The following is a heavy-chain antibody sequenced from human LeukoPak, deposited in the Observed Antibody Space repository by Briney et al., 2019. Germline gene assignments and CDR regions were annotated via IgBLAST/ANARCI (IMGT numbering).Heavy chain of an antibody. CDR2: ICGSGGCT. D-gene: IGHD6-19*01. CDR1: GFIFNTYA. Sequence: PGGSLRLSCEASGFIFNTYAIYWVRQAPGKGLEWVSGICGSGGCTYYADSVKGRFTISRDNSKNTVYLQMNSLTADGTAVYYCAKTTVGYSSGRYPGWPADCWGQGALVTVSS. V-gene: IGHV3-23*01. CDR3: AKTTVGYSSGRYPGWPADC. J-gene: IGHJ4*02.